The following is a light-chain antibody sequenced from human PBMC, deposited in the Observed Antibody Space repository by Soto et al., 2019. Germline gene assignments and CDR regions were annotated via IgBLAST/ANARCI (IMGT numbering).Light chain of an antibody. V-gene: IGLV2-14*01. J-gene: IGLJ3*02. CDR1: RSDIGGYNY. CDR3: SSYTSLSTVV. CDR2: EVS. Sequence: QSALTQPASVSGSPGQSITISCTGTRSDIGGYNYVSWYQQHPGKAPKLMIYEVSNRPSGVSSRFSAAKSGNTASLTISGLQAEDEADYYCSSYTSLSTVVFGGGTTLTVL.